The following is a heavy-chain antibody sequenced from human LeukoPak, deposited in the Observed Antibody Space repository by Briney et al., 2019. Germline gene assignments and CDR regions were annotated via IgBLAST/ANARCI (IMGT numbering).Heavy chain of an antibody. CDR2: IYYSGST. J-gene: IGHJ4*02. D-gene: IGHD4-11*01. V-gene: IGHV4-31*03. CDR3: AREGNYPY. Sequence: SETLSLTCTVSGGSISSGGYYWSWIRQQPGKGLEWIGYIYYSGSTYYDPSLKSRVTLSVDTSNTQFSLKQSSVTAADTAVYCCAREGNYPYWGQGTLVTVSS. CDR1: GGSISSGGYY.